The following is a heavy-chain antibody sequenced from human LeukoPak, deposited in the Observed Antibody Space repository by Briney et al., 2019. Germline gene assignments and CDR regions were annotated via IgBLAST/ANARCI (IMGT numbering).Heavy chain of an antibody. Sequence: GRSLRLSCAASGFTFSSYGMHWVRQAPGKGLEWVAVIWYDGSNKYYANSVKGRFTISRDNSKNTLYLQMNSLRAEDTAVYYCARASFYDILTGYADYWGQGTLVTVSS. CDR2: IWYDGSNK. CDR1: GFTFSSYG. V-gene: IGHV3-33*01. CDR3: ARASFYDILTGYADY. J-gene: IGHJ4*02. D-gene: IGHD3-9*01.